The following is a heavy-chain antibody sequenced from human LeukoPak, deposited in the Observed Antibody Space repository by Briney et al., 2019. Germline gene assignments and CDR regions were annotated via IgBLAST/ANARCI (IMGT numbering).Heavy chain of an antibody. J-gene: IGHJ4*02. V-gene: IGHV4-39*01. CDR1: GGSISSSSVY. Sequence: SETLSLTCTVSGGSISSSSVYWGWIRQPPGKGLEWIATISYSGSTTSYNPSLKSRVTISVDTSKNQFSLKLSSVTAADTAVYYCARHARGTRVNTALGYWGQGTLVTVSS. CDR3: ARHARGTRVNTALGY. CDR2: ISYSGSTT. D-gene: IGHD5-18*01.